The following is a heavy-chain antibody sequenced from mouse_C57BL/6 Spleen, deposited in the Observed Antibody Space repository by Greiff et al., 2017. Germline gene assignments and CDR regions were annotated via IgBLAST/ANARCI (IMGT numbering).Heavy chain of an antibody. J-gene: IGHJ4*01. CDR2: ISSGGDYI. Sequence: EVNLVESGEGLVKPGGSLKLSCAASGFTFSSYAMSWVRQTPEKRLEWVAYISSGGDYIYYADTVKGRFTISRDNARNTLYLQMSSLKSEDTAMYYCTRGDYDDYAMDYWGQGTSVTVSS. CDR1: GFTFSSYA. CDR3: TRGDYDDYAMDY. V-gene: IGHV5-9-1*02. D-gene: IGHD2-4*01.